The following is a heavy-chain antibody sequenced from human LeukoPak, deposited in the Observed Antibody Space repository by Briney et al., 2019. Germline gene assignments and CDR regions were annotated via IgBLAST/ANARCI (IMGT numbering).Heavy chain of an antibody. Sequence: GASVKVSCKVSGYTLTELSMHWVRQAPGKGLEWMGGFDPEDGETIYAQKFQGRVTMTEDTSTDTAYMELSSLRSEDTAVYYCATTAKHSSGWSPRASYAFDIWGQGTMVTVSS. V-gene: IGHV1-24*01. J-gene: IGHJ3*02. CDR1: GYTLTELS. CDR3: ATTAKHSSGWSPRASYAFDI. D-gene: IGHD6-19*01. CDR2: FDPEDGET.